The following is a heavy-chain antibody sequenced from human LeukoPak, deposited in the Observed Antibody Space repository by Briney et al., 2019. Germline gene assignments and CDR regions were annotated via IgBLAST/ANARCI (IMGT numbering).Heavy chain of an antibody. CDR2: IYHSGST. D-gene: IGHD3-10*01. V-gene: IGHV4-38-2*02. CDR1: GYSISSGYY. Sequence: SETLSLTCTVSGYSISSGYYWGWIRQPPGKGLEWIGSIYHSGSTYYNPSLKSRVTISVDTSKNQFSLKLSSVTAADTAVYYCARHRLLWFGELFYGWFDPWGQGTLVTVSS. CDR3: ARHRLLWFGELFYGWFDP. J-gene: IGHJ5*02.